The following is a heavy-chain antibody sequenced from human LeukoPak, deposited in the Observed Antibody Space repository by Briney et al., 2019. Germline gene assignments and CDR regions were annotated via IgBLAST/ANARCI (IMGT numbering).Heavy chain of an antibody. CDR1: GFTFSSYW. CDR3: ARPGELFNY. D-gene: IGHD3-10*01. Sequence: GGSLRLSCAASGFTFSSYWMHWVRQAPGKGQVWVSRINSDGSSTNYADSVKGRFTISRDNAKNTLYLQMNSLRAEDTAMYYCARPGELFNYWGQGTLVTVSS. V-gene: IGHV3-74*01. CDR2: INSDGSST. J-gene: IGHJ4*02.